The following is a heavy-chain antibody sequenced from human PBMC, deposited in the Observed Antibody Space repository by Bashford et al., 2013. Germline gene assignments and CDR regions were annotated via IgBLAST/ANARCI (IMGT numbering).Heavy chain of an antibody. CDR1: GGSINSGDYY. Sequence: SETLSLTCTVSGGSINSGDYYWSWIRQHPGKGLEWIGYIYYSGSTYYNPSLKSRVSISVDTSKNQFSLKLSSVTAADTAVYYCARTFYGDYGLHYFDYWGQGTRVTVSS. CDR2: IYYSGST. CDR3: ARTFYGDYGLHYFDY. D-gene: IGHD4-17*01. J-gene: IGHJ4*02. V-gene: IGHV4-31*03.